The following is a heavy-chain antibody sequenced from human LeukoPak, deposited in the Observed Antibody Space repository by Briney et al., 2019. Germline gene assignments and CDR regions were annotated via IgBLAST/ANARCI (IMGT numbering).Heavy chain of an antibody. CDR1: GFTFSSYG. CDR2: ISY. Sequence: GGSLRLSCAASGFTFSSYGMHWVRQAPGKGLEWVAVISYDSVKGRFTISRDNSKNTLYLQMNSLRAGDTAVYYCARGRYYDSSHGDAFDIWGQGTVVTVSS. CDR3: ARGRYYDSSHGDAFDI. D-gene: IGHD3-22*01. V-gene: IGHV3-30*03. J-gene: IGHJ3*02.